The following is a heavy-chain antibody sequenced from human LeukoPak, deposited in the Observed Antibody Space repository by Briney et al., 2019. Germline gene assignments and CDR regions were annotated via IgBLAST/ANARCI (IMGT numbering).Heavy chain of an antibody. V-gene: IGHV4-59*08. J-gene: IGHJ6*02. CDR1: GGSISSYY. CDR3: ARLNYYYYYGMDV. CDR2: IYYSGST. Sequence: PSETLSLTCTVSGGSISSYYWSWIRQPPGKGLEWIGYIYYSGSTNYNPSLKSRVTISVGTSKNQFSLKLSSVTAADTAVYYCARLNYYYYYGMDVWGQGTTVTVSS.